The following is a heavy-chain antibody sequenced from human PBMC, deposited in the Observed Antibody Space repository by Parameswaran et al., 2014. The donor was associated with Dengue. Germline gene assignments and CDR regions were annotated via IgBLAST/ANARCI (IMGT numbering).Heavy chain of an antibody. D-gene: IGHD2-2*01. CDR2: IYYSGST. J-gene: IGHJ5*02. CDR3: ARGGGYCSSTSCFGDNWFDP. V-gene: IGHV4-30-4*01. Sequence: RWIRQPPGKGLEWIGYIYYSGSTYYNPSLKSRVTISVDTSKNQFSLKLSSVTAADTAVYYCARGGGYCSSTSCFGDNWFDPWGQGTLVTVSS.